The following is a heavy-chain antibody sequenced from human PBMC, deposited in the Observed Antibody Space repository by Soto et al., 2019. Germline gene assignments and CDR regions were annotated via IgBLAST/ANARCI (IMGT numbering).Heavy chain of an antibody. V-gene: IGHV3-11*01. J-gene: IGHJ6*02. D-gene: IGHD6-13*01. CDR2: ISSSGSTI. CDR3: ARIAGYSREQHPYYYYGMDV. CDR1: GFTFSDYY. Sequence: GSLRLSCAASGFTFSDYYMSWIRQAPGKGLEWVSYISSSGSTIYYADSVKGRFTISRDNAKNSLYLQMNSLRAEDTAVYYCARIAGYSREQHPYYYYGMDVWGQGTTVTVS.